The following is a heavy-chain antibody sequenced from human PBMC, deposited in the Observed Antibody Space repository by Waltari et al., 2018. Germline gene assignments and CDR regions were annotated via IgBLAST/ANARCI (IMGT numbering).Heavy chain of an antibody. D-gene: IGHD3-10*01. CDR3: ARAQYYDSGSYIAY. J-gene: IGHJ4*02. CDR1: GGSTRRGDYF. V-gene: IGHV4-30-4*01. CDR2: IYYSGST. Sequence: QVQLQESGPGLVKPSQPLSLTCPVSGGSTRRGDYFWSWLRQPPGKGLEWIGYIYYSGSTYYNPSLRSRVTISVDTSKNQFSLKLSSVAAADTAVYYCARAQYYDSGSYIAYWGQGTLVAVSS.